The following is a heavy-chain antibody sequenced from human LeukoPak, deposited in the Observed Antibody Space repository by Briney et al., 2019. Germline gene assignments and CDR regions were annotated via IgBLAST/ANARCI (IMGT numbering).Heavy chain of an antibody. CDR3: ARGGSYSHNAFDI. CDR1: GFTFSSYA. CDR2: ISYDGSNK. Sequence: GGSLRLSCAASGFTFSSYAMHWVRQAPGKGLEWVAVISYDGSNKYYADSVKGRFTISRDNSKNTLYLQMNSLRAEDTAVYYCARGGSYSHNAFDIWGQGTMVTVSS. V-gene: IGHV3-30*04. D-gene: IGHD3-10*01. J-gene: IGHJ3*02.